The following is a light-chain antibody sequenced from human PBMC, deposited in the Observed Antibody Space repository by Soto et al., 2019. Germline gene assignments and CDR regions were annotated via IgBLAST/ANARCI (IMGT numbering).Light chain of an antibody. V-gene: IGLV2-14*01. CDR2: DVS. CDR3: SSYTSSGTRV. J-gene: IGLJ1*01. CDR1: SSDVGGYNY. Sequence: QSALTQPASVSGSPGQSITISCTGTSSDVGGYNYVSWYQQHPGKAPKLMIYDVSDRPSGVSNGFSGSKSGNTASLTMSGLQAEDEADYYCSSYTSSGTRVFGTGTKLTVL.